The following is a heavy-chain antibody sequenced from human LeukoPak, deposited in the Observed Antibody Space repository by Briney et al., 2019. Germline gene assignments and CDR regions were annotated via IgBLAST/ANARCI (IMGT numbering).Heavy chain of an antibody. Sequence: SETLSLTCTVSGGSISSYYWTWIRQPPGKGLEWIGYIYYSGSTNYNPSLRGRVTISLDTSKKQFSLKLTSLTAADTAVYYCARAARHWNEFDFWGQGTLVTVSS. CDR2: IYYSGST. J-gene: IGHJ4*02. V-gene: IGHV4-59*01. CDR3: ARAARHWNEFDF. CDR1: GGSISSYY. D-gene: IGHD1-1*01.